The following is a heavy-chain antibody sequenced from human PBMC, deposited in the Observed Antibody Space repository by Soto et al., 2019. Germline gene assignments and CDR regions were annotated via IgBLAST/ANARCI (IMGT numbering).Heavy chain of an antibody. CDR2: ISYDGSNK. J-gene: IGHJ6*02. Sequence: PGGSLRLSCAASGFTFSSYGMHWVRQAPGKGLEWVAVISYDGSNKYYADSVKGRFTISRDNSKNTLYLQMNSLRAEDTAVYYCAKETVVGYYYYYGMDVWGQGTTVTVSS. CDR3: AKETVVGYYYYYGMDV. D-gene: IGHD2-15*01. V-gene: IGHV3-30*18. CDR1: GFTFSSYG.